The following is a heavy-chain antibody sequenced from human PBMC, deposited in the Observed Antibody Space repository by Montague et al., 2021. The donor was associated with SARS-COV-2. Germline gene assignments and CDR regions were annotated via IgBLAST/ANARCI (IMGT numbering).Heavy chain of an antibody. CDR2: ISTSGSLI. CDR1: GFTFSNYE. D-gene: IGHD3-9*01. Sequence: SLRLSCAAPGFTFSNYEMHWVRQAPGKGLEWLSYISTSGSLIYYADSVKGRSTIPGDNAKNALYLQLDSLTAADTAVYYCARDGDSSYYDSLTGFYQYFEYWGQGTLVTVSS. CDR3: ARDGDSSYYDSLTGFYQYFEY. J-gene: IGHJ4*02. V-gene: IGHV3-48*03.